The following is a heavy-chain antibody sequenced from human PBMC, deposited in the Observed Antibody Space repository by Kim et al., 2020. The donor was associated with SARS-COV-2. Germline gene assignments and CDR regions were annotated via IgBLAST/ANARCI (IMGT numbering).Heavy chain of an antibody. CDR2: IGGSRGNT. CDR1: GFSLRSQA. CDR3: AKDVSGWYQFDY. V-gene: IGHV3-23*01. Sequence: GGSLRLSCAASGFSLRSQAMSWFRQAPGRGLEWVSAIGGSRGNTYYAASVRGRFTISRDSSNNTLYLQMNSLGAEDTAIYYCAKDVSGWYQFDYWGQGTLVTVSS. D-gene: IGHD6-19*01. J-gene: IGHJ4*02.